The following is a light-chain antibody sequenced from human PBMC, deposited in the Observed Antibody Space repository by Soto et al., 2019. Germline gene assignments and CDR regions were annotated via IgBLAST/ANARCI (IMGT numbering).Light chain of an antibody. Sequence: QSALTQPRSVSGSPGQSVTISCNGTSSDVGGYNYVSWYQHHPGKAPKLRIYDVSKRPSVVPNRFSGSKSGNTASLTISGLQAEDEADYYCCSYAGSYTWVFGGGTKLTVL. V-gene: IGLV2-11*01. CDR3: CSYAGSYTWV. CDR2: DVS. J-gene: IGLJ3*02. CDR1: SSDVGGYNY.